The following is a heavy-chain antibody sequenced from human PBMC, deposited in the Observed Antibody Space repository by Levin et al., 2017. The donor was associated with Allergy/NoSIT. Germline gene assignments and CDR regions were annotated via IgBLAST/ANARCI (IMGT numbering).Heavy chain of an antibody. J-gene: IGHJ6*02. CDR2: ISSSGSSI. V-gene: IGHV3-11*01. CDR3: ARDHYCSSTSCYSYYGMDV. Sequence: GGSLRLSCAASGFTFSDYYMSWIRQAPGKGLEWVSYISSSGSSIYYADSVKGRFTISRDNAKNSLYLQMNSLRAEDTAVYYCARDHYCSSTSCYSYYGMDVWGQGTTVTVSS. CDR1: GFTFSDYY. D-gene: IGHD2-2*01.